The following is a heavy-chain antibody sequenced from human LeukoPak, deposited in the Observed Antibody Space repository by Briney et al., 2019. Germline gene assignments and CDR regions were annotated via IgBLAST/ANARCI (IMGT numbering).Heavy chain of an antibody. CDR2: ISAYNGNT. CDR1: GYTFTSYG. CDR3: ARDSPYSGSYYRDY. D-gene: IGHD1-26*01. J-gene: IGHJ4*02. V-gene: IGHV1-18*01. Sequence: ASVKVSCKASGYTFTSYGISWVRQAPGQGLEWMGWISAYNGNTNYAQKLQGRVTMTTDTSTSTAYMELRSLRSDDTAVYYCARDSPYSGSYYRDYWGQGTLVTVSS.